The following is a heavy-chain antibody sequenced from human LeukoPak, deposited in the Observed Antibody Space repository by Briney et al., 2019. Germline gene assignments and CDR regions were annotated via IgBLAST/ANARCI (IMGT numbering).Heavy chain of an antibody. D-gene: IGHD5-18*01. CDR1: GFSFSDFY. CDR2: IGTRSNPI. Sequence: PRGSLRLSCAASGFSFSDFYMSWIRQAPGMGLEWISYIGTRSNPIYYADSVKGRFTISRDDAKNSRYLQMNSLRDEDTAVYFCAKDSLSYNYYYYYMDVWGKGTTVTVSS. V-gene: IGHV3-11*01. J-gene: IGHJ6*03. CDR3: AKDSLSYNYYYYYMDV.